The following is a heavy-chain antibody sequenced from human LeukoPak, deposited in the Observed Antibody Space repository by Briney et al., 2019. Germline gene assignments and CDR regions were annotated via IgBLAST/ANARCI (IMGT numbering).Heavy chain of an antibody. Sequence: SETLSLTCTVSGGSFTISNYYWGWIRQSPGKGLEWIGSISSSGNTYYNPSPKSRLAISIDTSNSQFSLNLTSVTAADTAVYYCASPYLINWGQGTLVTVSS. CDR3: ASPYLIN. J-gene: IGHJ4*02. CDR1: GGSFTISNYY. CDR2: ISSSGNT. V-gene: IGHV4-39*01.